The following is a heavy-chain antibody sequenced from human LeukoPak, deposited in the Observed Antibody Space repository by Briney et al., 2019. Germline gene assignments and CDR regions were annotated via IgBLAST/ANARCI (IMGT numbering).Heavy chain of an antibody. D-gene: IGHD3-10*01. CDR1: GFTFNRYN. V-gene: IGHV3-21*04. J-gene: IGHJ3*02. CDR2: ISTSSSYI. Sequence: GGSLRLSCAASGFTFNRYNMNWVRRAPGKGLEWVSSISTSSSYIYYADSVKGRFTISRDNSKNTLYLQMNSLRAEDTAVYYCAKDGFGELLYDAFDIWGQGTMVTVSS. CDR3: AKDGFGELLYDAFDI.